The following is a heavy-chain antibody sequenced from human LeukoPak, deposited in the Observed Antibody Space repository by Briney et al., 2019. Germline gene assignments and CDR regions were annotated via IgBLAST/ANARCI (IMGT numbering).Heavy chain of an antibody. CDR2: IKHDGSEK. CDR3: ARVSRWGLNHNPHY. V-gene: IGHV3-7*03. CDR1: GFTFSNYW. D-gene: IGHD7-27*01. Sequence: GSLRLSCAASGFTFSNYWMSWVRQAPGKGLEWVANIKHDGSEKYCVDSVKGRFTISRDNAMNSLYMQMNSLRAEDTAVYYCARVSRWGLNHNPHYWGQGTLVTVSS. J-gene: IGHJ4*02.